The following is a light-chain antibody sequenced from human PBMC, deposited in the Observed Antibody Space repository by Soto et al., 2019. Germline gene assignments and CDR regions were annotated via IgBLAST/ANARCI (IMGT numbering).Light chain of an antibody. CDR3: QQYVSSVT. J-gene: IGKJ1*01. V-gene: IGKV3-20*01. CDR2: GAA. Sequence: EIVLTQSPGSLSLSPGERATLSCRASQSVDSSFFAWYQQKPGQAPRLLIYGAANRATGIPDRFSGRGSGTDFTLTISRLEPEEFAVYYCQQYVSSVTFGQGTKVEIK. CDR1: QSVDSSF.